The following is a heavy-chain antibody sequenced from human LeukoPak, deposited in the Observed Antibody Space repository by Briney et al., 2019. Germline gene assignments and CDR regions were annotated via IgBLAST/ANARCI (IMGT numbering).Heavy chain of an antibody. J-gene: IGHJ4*02. CDR3: ARAHGSGSSFDY. CDR1: GFNFSSYS. V-gene: IGHV3-21*01. D-gene: IGHD3-10*01. Sequence: GGSLRLSCAASGFNFSSYSMNWVRQAPGKGLAWVSSISSSSSYIYYAASVKGRFTISRDNAKHSLYLQMNSLRAEDTAVYYCARAHGSGSSFDYWGQGTLVTVSS. CDR2: ISSSSSYI.